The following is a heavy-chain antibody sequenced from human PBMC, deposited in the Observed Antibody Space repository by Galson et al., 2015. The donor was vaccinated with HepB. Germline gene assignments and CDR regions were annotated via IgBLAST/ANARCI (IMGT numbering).Heavy chain of an antibody. J-gene: IGHJ4*02. CDR1: GFTFSSYA. V-gene: IGHV3-23*01. CDR3: AKFRSSGSLDY. D-gene: IGHD6-19*01. CDR2: ISGSGYDT. Sequence: SLRLSCAASGFTFSSYAMSWVRQAPGKGLEWVSAISGSGYDTYYADSVKGRFTISRDNSKNTLYLQMNSLTAEDTAIFYCAKFRSSGSLDYWGQGTLVTVSS.